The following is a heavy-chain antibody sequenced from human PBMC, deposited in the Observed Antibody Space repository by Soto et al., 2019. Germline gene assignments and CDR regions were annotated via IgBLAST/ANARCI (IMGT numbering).Heavy chain of an antibody. V-gene: IGHV1-18*01. J-gene: IGHJ4*02. CDR3: ATSRGYSSGPVPSRY. D-gene: IGHD3-22*01. CDR1: GYTFTRYG. CDR2: ISAYNGNT. Sequence: QVQLVQSGAEVKKPGASVKVSCKASGYTFTRYGISWVRQAPGQGLEWMGWISAYNGNTNYAQKLQGRVTMTTDTSTSTADMELRSLRSDDTAVYYCATSRGYSSGPVPSRYWGQGTLVTVSS.